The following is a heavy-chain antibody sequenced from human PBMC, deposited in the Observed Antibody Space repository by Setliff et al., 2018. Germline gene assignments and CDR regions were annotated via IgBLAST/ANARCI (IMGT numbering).Heavy chain of an antibody. CDR2: VYYSGTT. CDR3: ARENGYCSGGACYFMFDY. V-gene: IGHV4-39*07. CDR1: GGSISSSSYC. J-gene: IGHJ4*02. D-gene: IGHD2-15*01. Sequence: PSETLSLTCTVSGGSISSSSYCWGWIRQPPGKGLEWIGSVYYSGTTYYNPSLKSRVTMSVDTSKNHVSLKLSSVTAADTALYYCARENGYCSGGACYFMFDYWGQGTLVTVSS.